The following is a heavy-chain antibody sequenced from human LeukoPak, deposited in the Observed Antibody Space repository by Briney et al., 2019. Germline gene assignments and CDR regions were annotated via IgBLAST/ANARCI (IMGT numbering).Heavy chain of an antibody. CDR3: ARDRGYGDYEYYFDY. V-gene: IGHV4-4*07. Sequence: PSETLSLTCIVSGGSISSYYWSWIRQPAGKGLEWIGRIYTSGSTNYNPSLKSRVTISVDKSKNQFSLKLSSVTAADTAVYYCARDRGYGDYEYYFDYWGQGTLVTVSS. D-gene: IGHD4-17*01. CDR2: IYTSGST. J-gene: IGHJ4*02. CDR1: GGSISSYY.